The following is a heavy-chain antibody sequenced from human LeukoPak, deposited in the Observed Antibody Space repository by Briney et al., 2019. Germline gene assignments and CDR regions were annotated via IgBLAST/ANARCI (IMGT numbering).Heavy chain of an antibody. CDR3: ARVPGSYYVDFDY. Sequence: QSGGSLRLSCTASGFTLTNLAMTWVRQAPGKGLKWVSAIRTSGGDTYHADSVKGRFTISRDTSKNTLFLQMNSLRAEDTGVYYCARVPGSYYVDFDYWGQGILVTVSS. CDR1: GFTLTNLA. J-gene: IGHJ4*02. V-gene: IGHV3-23*01. CDR2: IRTSGGDT. D-gene: IGHD3-10*01.